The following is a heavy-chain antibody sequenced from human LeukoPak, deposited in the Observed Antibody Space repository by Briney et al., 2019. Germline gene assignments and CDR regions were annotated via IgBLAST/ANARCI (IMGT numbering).Heavy chain of an antibody. CDR3: ARQQHYYDSSGYHP. CDR2: IIPIFGTA. J-gene: IGHJ5*02. Sequence: SVKVSCKASGGTFSSYAISWVRQAPGQGLEWMGGIIPIFGTANYAQKFQGRVTITTDESTSTAYMELSSLRSEDTAVYYCARQQHYYDSSGYHPWGQGTLVTVSS. CDR1: GGTFSSYA. V-gene: IGHV1-69*05. D-gene: IGHD3-22*01.